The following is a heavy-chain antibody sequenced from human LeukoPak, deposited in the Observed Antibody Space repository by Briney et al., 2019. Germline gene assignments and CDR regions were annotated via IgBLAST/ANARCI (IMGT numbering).Heavy chain of an antibody. V-gene: IGHV4-59*01. CDR3: ARFVAATGYDTFDI. J-gene: IGHJ3*02. CDR2: IYYSGST. CDR1: GGSISSYY. D-gene: IGHD6-13*01. Sequence: SETLSLTCTVSGGSISSYYWSWIRQPPGTGLEWIGYIYYSGSTNYNPSLKSRVTISVDTSKNQFSLKLSSVTAADTAVYYCARFVAATGYDTFDIWGQGTMVTVSS.